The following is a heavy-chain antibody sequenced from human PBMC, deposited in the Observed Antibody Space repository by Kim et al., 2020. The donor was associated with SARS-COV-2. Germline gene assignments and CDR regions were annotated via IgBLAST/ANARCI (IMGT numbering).Heavy chain of an antibody. J-gene: IGHJ4*02. D-gene: IGHD3-22*01. CDR1: GFTFDDYA. CDR3: AVGYDSSGYPPGY. CDR2: ISWDGGST. Sequence: GGSLSLSCAASGFTFDDYAMHWVRQAPGKGLEWVSLISWDGGSTYYADSVKGRFTISRDNSKNSLYLQMNSLRAEDTALYYCAVGYDSSGYPPGYWGQGT. V-gene: IGHV3-43D*03.